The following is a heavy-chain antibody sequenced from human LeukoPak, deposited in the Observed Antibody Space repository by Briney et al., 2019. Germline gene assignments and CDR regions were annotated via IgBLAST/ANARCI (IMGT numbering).Heavy chain of an antibody. J-gene: IGHJ4*02. Sequence: SGTLSLTCAVSGGSISSSAWWSWVRQPPGKGLEWIGEVYHSGSTNYNSFLKSRVTISVDKSKNQFSLKLTSATAADTAVYYCARRGTSSSLDFWGQGTLVIVPS. CDR2: VYHSGST. D-gene: IGHD2-2*01. CDR3: ARRGTSSSLDF. V-gene: IGHV4-4*02. CDR1: GGSISSSAW.